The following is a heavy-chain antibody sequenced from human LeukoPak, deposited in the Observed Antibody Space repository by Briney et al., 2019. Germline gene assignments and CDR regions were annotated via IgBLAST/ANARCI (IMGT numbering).Heavy chain of an antibody. J-gene: IGHJ4*02. CDR2: IYSGGST. CDR3: ASTQRGDYFDY. Sequence: GGSLRLSCAASGFTVSSNYMSWVRQAPGKGLEWVSVIYSGGSTYYADSVKGRFTISRDNSKNTLYLQMNSLRAEDTAVYYCASTQRGDYFDYWGQGTLVTVSS. V-gene: IGHV3-66*01. D-gene: IGHD2-15*01. CDR1: GFTVSSNY.